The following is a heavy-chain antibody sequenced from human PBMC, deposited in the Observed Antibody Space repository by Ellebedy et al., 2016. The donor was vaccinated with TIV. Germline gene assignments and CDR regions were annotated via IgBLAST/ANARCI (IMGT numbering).Heavy chain of an antibody. Sequence: GESLKISCAASGFSFSTYAMRWVRQAPGKGLEWVTGIIGSGGSTNYVDSVKGRFTISRNNSKNTLFLQMNSLRDEDTAVYYCARSPKDHFYHGMDVWGQGTTVTVSS. CDR1: GFSFSTYA. D-gene: IGHD2/OR15-2a*01. CDR2: IIGSGGST. J-gene: IGHJ6*02. CDR3: ARSPKDHFYHGMDV. V-gene: IGHV3-23*01.